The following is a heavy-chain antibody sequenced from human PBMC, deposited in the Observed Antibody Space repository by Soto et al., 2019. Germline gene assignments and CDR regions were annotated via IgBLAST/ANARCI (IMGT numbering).Heavy chain of an antibody. CDR1: GFTFSSYG. CDR2: ISGSGGST. D-gene: IGHD3-3*01. Sequence: PGGSLRLSCAASGFTFSSYGMHWVRQAPGKGLEWVSAISGSGGSTYYADSVKGRFTISRDNSKNTLYLQMNSLRAEDTAVYYCAKDPNFWSGFDYWGQGTLVTVSS. J-gene: IGHJ4*02. CDR3: AKDPNFWSGFDY. V-gene: IGHV3-23*01.